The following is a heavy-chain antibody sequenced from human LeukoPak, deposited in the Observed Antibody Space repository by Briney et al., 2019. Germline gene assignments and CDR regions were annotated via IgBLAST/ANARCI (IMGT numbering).Heavy chain of an antibody. CDR2: IYSSGTT. D-gene: IGHD4-23*01. CDR3: ARDYGGNSNYYYYGMDV. Sequence: SETLSLTCTVSGGSITGSHWSWLRQSAGKGLEWIGRIYSSGTTNYNPSLKSRVTMSLDTSKNQFSLRLSSMTAADTAVYYCARDYGGNSNYYYYGMDVWGLGTTVTVSS. V-gene: IGHV4-4*07. CDR1: GGSITGSH. J-gene: IGHJ6*02.